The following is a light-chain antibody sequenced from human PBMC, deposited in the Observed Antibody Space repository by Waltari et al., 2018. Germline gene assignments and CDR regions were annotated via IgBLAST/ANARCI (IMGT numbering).Light chain of an antibody. J-gene: IGLJ1*01. CDR1: RTYVCSYNL. V-gene: IGLV2-14*01. CDR2: DVG. CDR3: SSYTTSTTLL. Sequence: QSALTQPASVSGSPGQSITISCTGTRTYVCSYNLVSWYQQHPGKVPKLILYDVGNRPSGISHRFSASKSGNTASLTISGLQGEDEGEYYCSSYTTSTTLLFGTGTRLTVL.